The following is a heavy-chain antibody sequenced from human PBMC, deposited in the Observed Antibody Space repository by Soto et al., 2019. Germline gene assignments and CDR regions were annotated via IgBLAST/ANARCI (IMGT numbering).Heavy chain of an antibody. V-gene: IGHV3-33*01. D-gene: IGHD4-17*01. J-gene: IGHJ3*02. CDR1: GFTFSSYG. CDR3: ARDGMTTVVMGAFDI. Sequence: QVQLVESGGGVVQPGRSLRLSCAASGFTFSSYGMHWVRQAPGKGLEWVAVIWYDGSNKYYADSVKGRFTISRDNSKNTLYLQMNSLSAEDTAVYYCARDGMTTVVMGAFDIWGQGTMVTVSS. CDR2: IWYDGSNK.